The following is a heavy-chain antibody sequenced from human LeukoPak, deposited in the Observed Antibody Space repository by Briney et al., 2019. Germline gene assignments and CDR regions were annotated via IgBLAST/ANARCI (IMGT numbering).Heavy chain of an antibody. CDR3: ASSGYCSSTSCYVDY. Sequence: GGSLRLSCAASGFTFSSYSMNWVRQAPGKGLEWVSSISSSSSYIYYADSVKGRFTISRDNAKNSLYLQMNSLRAEDTAVYYCASSGYCSSTSCYVDYWGQGTLVTVSS. CDR1: GFTFSSYS. V-gene: IGHV3-21*01. D-gene: IGHD2-2*01. J-gene: IGHJ4*02. CDR2: ISSSSSYI.